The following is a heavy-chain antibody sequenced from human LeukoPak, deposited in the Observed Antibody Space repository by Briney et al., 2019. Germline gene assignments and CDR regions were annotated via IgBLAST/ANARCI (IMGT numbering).Heavy chain of an antibody. CDR2: IYYSGST. CDR1: GGSFSGYY. Sequence: SETLSLTCAVYGGSFSGYYWSWIRQPPGKGLEWIGYIYYSGSTNYNPSLKGRVTISVDTSKNQFSLKLSSVTAADTAMYYCASHVPDRYSRGWYPAFDIWGQGTMVTVSS. J-gene: IGHJ3*02. V-gene: IGHV4-59*12. CDR3: ASHVPDRYSRGWYPAFDI. D-gene: IGHD6-19*01.